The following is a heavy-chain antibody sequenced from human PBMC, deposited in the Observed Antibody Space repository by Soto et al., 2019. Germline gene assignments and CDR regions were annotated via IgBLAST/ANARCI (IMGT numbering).Heavy chain of an antibody. V-gene: IGHV1-8*01. CDR3: ARYTTYYYDSSGYHASFDP. D-gene: IGHD3-22*01. Sequence: ASVEVSCKXSGYTFTSYDINWVRQATGQGLEWMGWMNPNSGNTGYAQKFQGRVTMTRNTSISTAYMELSSLRSEDTAVYYCARYTTYYYDSSGYHASFDPWGQGTLVTVSS. J-gene: IGHJ5*02. CDR1: GYTFTSYD. CDR2: MNPNSGNT.